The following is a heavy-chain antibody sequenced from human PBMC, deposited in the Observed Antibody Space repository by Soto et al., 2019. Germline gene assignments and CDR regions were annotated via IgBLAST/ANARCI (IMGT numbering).Heavy chain of an antibody. CDR1: GGTFSSYT. CDR2: IYSGGST. D-gene: IGHD3-22*01. CDR3: ARDRVESGYPEYFQY. V-gene: IGHV3-53*01. Sequence: SCKASGGTFSSYTISWVRQAPGKGLEWVSVIYSGGSTYYADSVKGRFTISRDNSKNTLYLQMNSLRAEDTAVYYCARDRVESGYPEYFQYWGQGTLVTVSS. J-gene: IGHJ1*01.